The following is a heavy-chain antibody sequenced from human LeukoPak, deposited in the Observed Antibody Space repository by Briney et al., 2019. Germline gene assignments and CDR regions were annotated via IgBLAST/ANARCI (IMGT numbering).Heavy chain of an antibody. CDR2: INHSGST. Sequence: SETLSLTCAVYGGSFSGYYWSWIRQPPGKGLEWIGEINHSGSTNYNPSLKSRVTISVDRSKNQFSLKLSSVTAADTAVYYCARAYCSSTSCYGPYYFDYWGQGTLVTVSS. D-gene: IGHD2-2*01. CDR1: GGSFSGYY. V-gene: IGHV4-34*01. CDR3: ARAYCSSTSCYGPYYFDY. J-gene: IGHJ4*02.